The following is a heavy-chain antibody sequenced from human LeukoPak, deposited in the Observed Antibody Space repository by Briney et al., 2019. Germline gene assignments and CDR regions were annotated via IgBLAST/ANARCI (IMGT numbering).Heavy chain of an antibody. Sequence: GGSLRLSCAASGFTFSSYAMSWVRQAPGKGLVWVSRINSDESTTVYADSAKGRFTISRDNAKNTLYLQMNSLTAEDTAVYYCARSDWFDPWGQGTLVTVSS. CDR2: INSDESTT. V-gene: IGHV3-74*01. J-gene: IGHJ5*02. CDR3: ARSDWFDP. CDR1: GFTFSSYA.